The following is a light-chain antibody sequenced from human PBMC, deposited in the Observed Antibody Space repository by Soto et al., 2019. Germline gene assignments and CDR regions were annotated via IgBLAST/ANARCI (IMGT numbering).Light chain of an antibody. J-gene: IGKJ4*01. V-gene: IGKV3-11*01. Sequence: EVVMTQSPASLSASPGERVTLSCRASQNIRSSLAWYQQKPGQAPRLLIYDASNRATGIPARFSGSGSGTDFTLTISSLEPEDFAVYYCQQRSNWPPNLTFGGGTKV. CDR3: QQRSNWPPNLT. CDR1: QNIRSS. CDR2: DAS.